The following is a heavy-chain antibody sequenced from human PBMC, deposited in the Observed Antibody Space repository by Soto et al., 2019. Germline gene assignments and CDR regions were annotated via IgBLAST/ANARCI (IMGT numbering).Heavy chain of an antibody. D-gene: IGHD2-8*01. CDR1: GGSFGGYY. CDR2: INHSGST. Sequence: QVQLQQWGAGLLKPSETLSLTCAVYGGSFGGYYWSWIRQPPEKGLEWIGEINHSGSTNYNPSLKSRVTISVDTSKNQFSLKLSSVTAADTAVYYCARGEGNYCTNGVCKPNFDYWGQGTLVTVSS. CDR3: ARGEGNYCTNGVCKPNFDY. V-gene: IGHV4-34*01. J-gene: IGHJ4*02.